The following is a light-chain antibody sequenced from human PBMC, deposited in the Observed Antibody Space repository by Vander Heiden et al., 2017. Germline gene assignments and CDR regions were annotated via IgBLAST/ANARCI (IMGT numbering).Light chain of an antibody. CDR2: AAS. CDR3: QQSDSTPDT. CDR1: QSISSY. J-gene: IGKJ2*01. V-gene: IGKV1-39*01. Sequence: DIQMTQSTSSLSASVGDRVTITCRASQSISSYLNWYQQKPGKAPKLLIYAASSLQSGVPSRFSGSGSGTDFTLTISSLQPEDFATYYCQQSDSTPDTFGQGTKLEIK.